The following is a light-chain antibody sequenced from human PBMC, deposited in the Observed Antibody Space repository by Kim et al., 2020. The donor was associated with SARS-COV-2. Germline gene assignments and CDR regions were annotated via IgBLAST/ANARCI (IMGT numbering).Light chain of an antibody. Sequence: ASVKRTCTLGSGHKSYAITWHQQQPEKGPRYLMKLNSDGSHRKGDGIPDRFSGSSSGAERYLTISSLESEDEADYYCQTWGSGIGVFGGGTQLTVL. CDR2: LNSDGSH. J-gene: IGLJ3*02. CDR1: SGHKSYA. CDR3: QTWGSGIGV. V-gene: IGLV4-69*01.